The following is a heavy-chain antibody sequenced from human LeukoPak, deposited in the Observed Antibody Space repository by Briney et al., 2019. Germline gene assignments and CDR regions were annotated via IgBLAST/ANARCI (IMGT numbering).Heavy chain of an antibody. D-gene: IGHD4/OR15-4a*01. J-gene: IGHJ3*02. CDR2: IYWNDDK. CDR1: WFSLTTSGVA. CDR3: AQYPDYGGDYDAFDI. Sequence: ESGPTLVKPTQTLTLTCTFSWFSLTTSGVAVGWIRQPPGKALEWLASIYWNDDKRYSPSLRSRLTITKDASKNQVVFTMTNMDPVDTATYFCAQYPDYGGDYDAFDIWGQGRMVTVSS. V-gene: IGHV2-5*01.